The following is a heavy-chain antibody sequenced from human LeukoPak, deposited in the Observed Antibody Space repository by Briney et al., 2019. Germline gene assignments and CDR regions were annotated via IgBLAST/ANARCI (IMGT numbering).Heavy chain of an antibody. CDR2: INHSGST. CDR1: GGSFSGYY. J-gene: IGHJ4*02. CDR3: ARGNALRYFDWLSELYYFDY. V-gene: IGHV4-34*01. Sequence: SETLSLTCAVYGGSFSGYYWSWIRQPPGKGLEWIGEINHSGSTNYNPSLKSRVTISVDTSKNQFSLKLSSVTAADTAVYYCARGNALRYFDWLSELYYFDYWGQGTLVTVSS. D-gene: IGHD3-9*01.